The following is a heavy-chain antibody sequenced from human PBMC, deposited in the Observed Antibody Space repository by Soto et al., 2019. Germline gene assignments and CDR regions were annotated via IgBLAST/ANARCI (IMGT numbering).Heavy chain of an antibody. CDR2: IKSKTDGGTT. J-gene: IGHJ3*02. CDR3: TTDNEDYYDTRDAFDI. CDR1: GFTFSNAW. Sequence: EVQLVESGGGLVKPGGSLRLSCAASGFTFSNAWMNWVRQAPGKGLEWVGRIKSKTDGGTTDYAAPVKGRFTISRDDSKNTLYLQMNSLKTEDTAVYYCTTDNEDYYDTRDAFDIWGQGTMVTVSS. D-gene: IGHD3-22*01. V-gene: IGHV3-15*07.